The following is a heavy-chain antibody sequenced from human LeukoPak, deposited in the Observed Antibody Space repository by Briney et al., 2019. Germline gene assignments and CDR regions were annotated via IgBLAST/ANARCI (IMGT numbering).Heavy chain of an antibody. CDR2: IYHSGST. D-gene: IGHD1-26*01. Sequence: NPSETLSLTCTVSGGSISSGGYYWSWIRQPPGKGLEWIGYIYHSGSTYYNPSLKSRVTISVDRSKNQFSLKLSSVTAADTAVYYCARTKWELGGEGFFDYWGQGTLVTVSS. CDR3: ARTKWELGGEGFFDY. CDR1: GGSISSGGYY. V-gene: IGHV4-30-2*01. J-gene: IGHJ4*02.